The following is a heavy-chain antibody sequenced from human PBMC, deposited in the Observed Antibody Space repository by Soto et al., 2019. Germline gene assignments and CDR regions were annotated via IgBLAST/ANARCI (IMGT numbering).Heavy chain of an antibody. Sequence: QVHLVQSGAEVKKPGASVNVSCQASGSITNHHMHWVRQAPGQGLEWMGIFNPSGLSTTYAQKFQSRITITRDTSASTVYMELSSLTSEDTAVYFCAKVTHRAPIAVAGPLGSWGQGTLVIVSS. D-gene: IGHD6-19*01. CDR2: FNPSGLST. J-gene: IGHJ4*02. CDR1: GSITNHH. CDR3: AKVTHRAPIAVAGPLGS. V-gene: IGHV1-46*01.